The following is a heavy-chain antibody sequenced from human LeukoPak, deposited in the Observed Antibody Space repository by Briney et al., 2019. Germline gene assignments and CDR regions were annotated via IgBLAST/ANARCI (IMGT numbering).Heavy chain of an antibody. CDR2: ISYDGSNT. D-gene: IGHD1-14*01. CDR3: ARGPSITTVSYFQY. V-gene: IGHV3-30*01. J-gene: IGHJ4*02. Sequence: GGSLRLSCAASGFTFSSYVMHWVRQAPGKGLEWVAVISYDGSNTNYGDSVKGQSTISRDNLKNTLYLQMNSLRAEDTAVYYCARGPSITTVSYFQYWGQGTLVTVSS. CDR1: GFTFSSYV.